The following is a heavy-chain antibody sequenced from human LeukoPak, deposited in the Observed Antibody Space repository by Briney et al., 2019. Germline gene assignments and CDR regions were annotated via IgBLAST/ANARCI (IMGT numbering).Heavy chain of an antibody. Sequence: ASVKVSWKASGYTFTSYGISWVRQAPGQGLEWMGWISAYNGNTNYAQKLQGRVTMTTDTSTSTAYMELRSLRSDDTAVYYCARVEYRRYSSSNGGYWGQGTLVTVSS. J-gene: IGHJ4*02. D-gene: IGHD6-13*01. CDR2: ISAYNGNT. CDR1: GYTFTSYG. V-gene: IGHV1-18*01. CDR3: ARVEYRRYSSSNGGY.